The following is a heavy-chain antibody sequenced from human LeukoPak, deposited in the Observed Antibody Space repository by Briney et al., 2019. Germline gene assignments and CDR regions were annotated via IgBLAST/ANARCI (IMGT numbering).Heavy chain of an antibody. V-gene: IGHV3-11*04. CDR1: GFTFSDYY. D-gene: IGHD3-9*01. Sequence: PGGSLRLSCAASGFTFSDYYMSWIRQAPGKGLEWVSYISSSGSTIYYADSVKGRFTISRDNAKNSLYLQMNSLRAEDTAVYYCAKEFHSYLTGYYPSFDYWGQGTLVTVSS. J-gene: IGHJ4*02. CDR3: AKEFHSYLTGYYPSFDY. CDR2: ISSSGSTI.